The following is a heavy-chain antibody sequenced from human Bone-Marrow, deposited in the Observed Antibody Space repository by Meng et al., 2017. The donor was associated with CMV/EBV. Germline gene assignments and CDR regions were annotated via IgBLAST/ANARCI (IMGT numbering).Heavy chain of an antibody. CDR3: AVRQYYFDY. CDR2: IYYSGST. Sequence: GSLRLSCTVSGGSISSYYWSWIRQPPGKGLEWIGYIYYSGSTNYNPSLKSRVTISVDTSKNQFSLKLSSVTAADTAVYYCAVRQYYFDYWGQGTLVTVSS. J-gene: IGHJ4*02. V-gene: IGHV4-59*01. CDR1: GGSISSYY. D-gene: IGHD4-11*01.